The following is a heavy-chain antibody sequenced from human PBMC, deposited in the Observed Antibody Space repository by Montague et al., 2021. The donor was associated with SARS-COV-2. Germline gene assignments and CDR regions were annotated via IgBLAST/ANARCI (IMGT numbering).Heavy chain of an antibody. Sequence: SLRLSCAASGFTFSSYGMHWVRQAPGKGLEWVAVIWYDGSNKYYADSVKGRFTISRDNSKNTLYLQMNSLRAEDTAVYYCARGLAVAWREYFQHWGQGTLVTVSP. V-gene: IGHV3-33*01. CDR3: ARGLAVAWREYFQH. D-gene: IGHD6-19*01. CDR1: GFTFSSYG. J-gene: IGHJ1*01. CDR2: IWYDGSNK.